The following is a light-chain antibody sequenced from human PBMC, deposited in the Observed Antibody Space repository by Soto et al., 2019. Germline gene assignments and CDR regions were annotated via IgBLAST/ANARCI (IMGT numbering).Light chain of an antibody. J-gene: IGLJ1*01. CDR1: SGFVGSFSL. V-gene: IGLV2-23*01. CDR3: CLYIGATTYG. Sequence: SVLAQPASVSGSPGQSITISCTGTSGFVGSFSLVSWYQQHPGNAPKVMISEGHRRPSGVPDRLSGSSSVNSASLTISGLQADDEADYSCCLYIGATTYGFGTGTKVTGL. CDR2: EGH.